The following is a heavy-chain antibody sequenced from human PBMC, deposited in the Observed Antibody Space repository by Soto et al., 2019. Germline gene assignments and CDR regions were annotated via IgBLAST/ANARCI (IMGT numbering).Heavy chain of an antibody. CDR1: GGSISSTTYY. D-gene: IGHD3-22*01. Sequence: ETLSPTCAVSGGSISSTTYYWGWIRQPPGTGLEWIGTISYSGATYYNPSLKSRVTISVDTSNNQLFLKLTSVTAADTAVYYCATDLYYYETTGFYFFLPLDYWGQGALVTVSS. CDR2: ISYSGAT. J-gene: IGHJ4*02. V-gene: IGHV4-39*01. CDR3: ATDLYYYETTGFYFFLPLDY.